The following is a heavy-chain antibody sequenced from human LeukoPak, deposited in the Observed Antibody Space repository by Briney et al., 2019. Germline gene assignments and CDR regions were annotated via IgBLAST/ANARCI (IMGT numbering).Heavy chain of an antibody. CDR3: AKGPWLAYPYYFDY. CDR1: GFSFSSYA. D-gene: IGHD6-19*01. V-gene: IGHV3-23*01. Sequence: GGSLRLSCATSGFSFSSYAMSWVRRAPGKGLEWVSAMSSSDDGRYYAASVRGRFTISRDTSRSTLYLQMNSLRAEDAAVYYCAKGPWLAYPYYFDYWGQGTLVTVSS. J-gene: IGHJ4*02. CDR2: MSSSDDGR.